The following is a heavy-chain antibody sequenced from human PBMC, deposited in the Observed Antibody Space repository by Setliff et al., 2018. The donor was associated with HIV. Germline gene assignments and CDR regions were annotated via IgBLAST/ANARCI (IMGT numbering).Heavy chain of an antibody. D-gene: IGHD6-6*01. V-gene: IGHV3-23*01. CDR2: ISADGLTT. Sequence: GGSLRLSCAASGFTFNTYAVTWVRQAPGKGLEWVSVISADGLTTFYADSVKGRFTISRDNAKNSLYLQMNSLRAEDTAVYYCAREGSSSSWFDPWGQGTLVTVSS. CDR3: AREGSSSSWFDP. CDR1: GFTFNTYA. J-gene: IGHJ5*02.